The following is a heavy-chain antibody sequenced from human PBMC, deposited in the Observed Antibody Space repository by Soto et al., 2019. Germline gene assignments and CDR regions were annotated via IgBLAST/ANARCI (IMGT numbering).Heavy chain of an antibody. D-gene: IGHD5-12*01. CDR1: GFTFSSYA. CDR3: ARDYYRFNSGYGFSMDV. J-gene: IGHJ6*02. CDR2: ISYDGSNK. Sequence: QVQLVESGGGVVQPGRSLRLSCAASGFTFSSYAMHWVRQAPGKGLEWVAVISYDGSNKYYADSVKGRFTISRDNSKDPLYLQINSLRAWDTGGYYCARDYYRFNSGYGFSMDVWGQGTTVTVSS. V-gene: IGHV3-30-3*01.